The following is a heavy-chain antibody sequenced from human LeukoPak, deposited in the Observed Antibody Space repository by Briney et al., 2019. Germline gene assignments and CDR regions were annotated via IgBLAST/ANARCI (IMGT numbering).Heavy chain of an antibody. Sequence: SETLCLTCFASGFSMKNSYWTWIRQAPGKGLEWIGNIDDSGNTNYNPSLKSRVTIPLATSNNQFSLRVTSVTAADTALFFCARDSSPAALPYMDVGGEGTTVTVSS. CDR3: ARDSSPAALPYMDV. J-gene: IGHJ6*03. D-gene: IGHD2-2*01. CDR1: GFSMKNSY. V-gene: IGHV4-59*01. CDR2: IDDSGNT.